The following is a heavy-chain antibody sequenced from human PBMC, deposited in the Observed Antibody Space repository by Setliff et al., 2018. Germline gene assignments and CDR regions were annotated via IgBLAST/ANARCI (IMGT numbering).Heavy chain of an antibody. J-gene: IGHJ4*02. V-gene: IGHV1-18*01. CDR3: AKDRPMVVVADNLALFDY. Sequence: ASVKVSCKASGYSFPSYGISWVRQAPGQGLEWMGWISAYNGFIIYAQMFQGRVIMTTDTSTSTAYMELRGLRSDDTAVYYCAKDRPMVVVADNLALFDYWGQGTLVTVSS. CDR1: GYSFPSYG. CDR2: ISAYNGFI. D-gene: IGHD2-15*01.